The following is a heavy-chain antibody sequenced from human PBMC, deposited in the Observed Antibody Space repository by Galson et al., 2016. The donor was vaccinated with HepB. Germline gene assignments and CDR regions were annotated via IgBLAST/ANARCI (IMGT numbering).Heavy chain of an antibody. D-gene: IGHD4-17*01. CDR3: AREYGDFEAYDY. J-gene: IGHJ4*02. V-gene: IGHV4-4*07. CDR1: GGSISKSY. Sequence: SETLSLTCNVSGGSISKSYWSWIRQPAGKGLEWIGRMHTRGNTNYNPSIKSRFTMSVDTSRNQFSLRVTSVTAADTAVYYCAREYGDFEAYDYWGQGILVTVSS. CDR2: MHTRGNT.